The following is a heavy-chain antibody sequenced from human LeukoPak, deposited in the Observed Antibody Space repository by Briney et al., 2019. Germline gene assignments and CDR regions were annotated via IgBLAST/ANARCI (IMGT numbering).Heavy chain of an antibody. CDR2: IRSDGSDK. Sequence: GGSLRLSCAASGFTLRGYGMHWVRQAPGKGLEWVAFIRSDGSDKSYADSVKGRFTTSRDNSENKLYLQINSLRVEDTAVYYCVKDTPTTGYHLGSWGQGTLVTVSS. D-gene: IGHD1-1*01. V-gene: IGHV3-30*02. CDR3: VKDTPTTGYHLGS. J-gene: IGHJ4*02. CDR1: GFTLRGYG.